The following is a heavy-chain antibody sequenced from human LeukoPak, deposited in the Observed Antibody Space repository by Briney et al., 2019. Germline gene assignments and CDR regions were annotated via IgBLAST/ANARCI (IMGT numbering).Heavy chain of an antibody. D-gene: IGHD6-13*01. CDR2: ISSSSSYI. Sequence: PGGSLRLSRAASGFTFSSYYMNWVRQAPGKGLEWISTISSSSSYIYYADSVKGRFTISRDNAKNLLYLQMSSLRAEDTGVYYCARGAIAAAGILDYWGQGTLVTVSS. CDR3: ARGAIAAAGILDY. CDR1: GFTFSSYY. J-gene: IGHJ4*02. V-gene: IGHV3-21*01.